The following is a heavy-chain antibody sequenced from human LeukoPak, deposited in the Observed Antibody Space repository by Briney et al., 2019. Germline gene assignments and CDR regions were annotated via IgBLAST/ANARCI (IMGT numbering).Heavy chain of an antibody. J-gene: IGHJ5*02. CDR1: GYTFTGYY. V-gene: IGHV1-2*02. CDR3: ARSPPGIAAAGTRWFDP. CDR2: INPNSGGT. D-gene: IGHD6-13*01. Sequence: ASVKVSCKASGYTFTGYYMHWVRQAPGQGLEWMGWINPNSGGTNYAQKFQGRVTMTRDTSISTAYMEPSRLRSDDTAVYYCARSPPGIAAAGTRWFDPWGQGTLVTVSS.